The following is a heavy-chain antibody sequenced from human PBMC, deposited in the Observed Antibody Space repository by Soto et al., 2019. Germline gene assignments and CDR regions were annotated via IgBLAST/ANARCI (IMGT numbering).Heavy chain of an antibody. CDR1: GFSLSTNGMC. Sequence: SGPTLVNPTNHLALTCPFSGFSLSTNGMCVSWIRQPPGKALEWLALVDWDDDKFYSISLRTRLTISRDTSKNQVVLTMTDMDPVDTATYYCARTPLTTGWSVDYWGQGTLVPVSS. V-gene: IGHV2-70*01. CDR3: ARTPLTTGWSVDY. J-gene: IGHJ4*02. D-gene: IGHD6-19*01. CDR2: VDWDDDK.